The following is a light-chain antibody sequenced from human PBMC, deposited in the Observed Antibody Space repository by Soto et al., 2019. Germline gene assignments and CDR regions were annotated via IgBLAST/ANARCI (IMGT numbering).Light chain of an antibody. J-gene: IGLJ3*02. V-gene: IGLV2-11*01. CDR3: CSYAGSYTRV. CDR1: SSDVGGYNY. CDR2: DVS. Sequence: QPVLTQPRSVSGSPGQSVTISCTGTSSDVGGYNYVSWYQQHPGKAPKVMIYDVSKRPSGVPDRFSGSKSGNTASLTIFGLQAEDEADYYCCSYAGSYTRVFGGGTKVTVL.